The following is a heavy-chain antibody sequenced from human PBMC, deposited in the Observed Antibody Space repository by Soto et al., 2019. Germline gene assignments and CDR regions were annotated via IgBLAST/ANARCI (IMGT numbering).Heavy chain of an antibody. CDR2: INHRGST. CDR3: ARGVEMAATFSNYDAMDV. J-gene: IGHJ6*02. V-gene: IGHV4-34*01. Sequence: QVQLQQWGAGLLKPSETLSLTCAVYGGSFSTYYWSWIRQPPGKGLEWIGEINHRGSTNSNPSLKSRVTISVDTSKNQFSLKLSSVTDADTAVYYCARGVEMAATFSNYDAMDVWGQGTTVTVSS. D-gene: IGHD6-19*01. CDR1: GGSFSTYY.